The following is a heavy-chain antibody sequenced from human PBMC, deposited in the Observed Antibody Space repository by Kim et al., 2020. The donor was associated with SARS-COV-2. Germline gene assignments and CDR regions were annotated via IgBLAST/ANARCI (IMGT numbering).Heavy chain of an antibody. V-gene: IGHV1-46*01. Sequence: SQTFQGRVTMTRDTSTSTVYMELSSLRSEDTAVYYCARVWNYYYGMDVWGQGTTVTVSS. D-gene: IGHD3-10*01. J-gene: IGHJ6*02. CDR3: ARVWNYYYGMDV.